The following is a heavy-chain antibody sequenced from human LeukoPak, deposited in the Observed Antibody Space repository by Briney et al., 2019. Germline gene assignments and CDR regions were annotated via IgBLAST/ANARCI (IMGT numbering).Heavy chain of an antibody. J-gene: IGHJ4*02. D-gene: IGHD6-19*01. V-gene: IGHV3-66*01. CDR1: EFSVGSNY. CDR2: IYSGGST. CDR3: VLGGSSGWNYFDY. Sequence: GRSLRLSCAASEFSVGSNYMTWVRQAPGKGLEWVSLIYSGGSTYYADSVKGRFTISRDNSKNTLYLQMNSLRAEDTAVYYCVLGGSSGWNYFDYWGQGTLVTVSS.